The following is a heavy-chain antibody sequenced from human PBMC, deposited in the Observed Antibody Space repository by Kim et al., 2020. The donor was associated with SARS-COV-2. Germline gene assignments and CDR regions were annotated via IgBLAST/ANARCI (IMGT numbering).Heavy chain of an antibody. V-gene: IGHV4-31*03. J-gene: IGHJ6*02. Sequence: SETLSLTCTVSGGSISRGGYYWSWISQHPGKGLEWIGYIYYSGSTYYNPSLKSRVTISVDTSKNQFSLKLSSVTAADTAAYYCARAHRTIFGVVEYMDVWGQGTTVTVSS. CDR2: IYYSGST. CDR3: ARAHRTIFGVVEYMDV. CDR1: GGSISRGGYY. D-gene: IGHD3-3*01.